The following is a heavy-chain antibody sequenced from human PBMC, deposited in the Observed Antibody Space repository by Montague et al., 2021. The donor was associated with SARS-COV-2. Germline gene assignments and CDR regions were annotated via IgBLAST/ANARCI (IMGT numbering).Heavy chain of an antibody. CDR3: ATEMPAYDVFDI. D-gene: IGHD2-2*01. J-gene: IGHJ3*02. CDR2: IYNTGRN. CDR1: GGSVTSGDYY. Sequence: SETLSLTCTVSGGSVTSGDYYWTWIRQPPGKGLEWIGYIYNTGRNNYNPSLKSRVTISMDTSKNPFSLKVDAVSAADTAVYYCATEMPAYDVFDIWGQGTMVTVSS. V-gene: IGHV4-61*08.